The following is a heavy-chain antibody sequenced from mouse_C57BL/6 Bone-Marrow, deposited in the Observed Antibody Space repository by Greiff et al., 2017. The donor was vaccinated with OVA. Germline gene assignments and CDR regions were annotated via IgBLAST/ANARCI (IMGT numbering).Heavy chain of an antibody. D-gene: IGHD1-1*01. Sequence: EVKLQQSGPELVKPGASVKISCKASGYTFTDYYMNWVKQSPGKSLEWIGDLNPNNGGTSYNQKFKGKATLTVDKSSSTAYMELRSLTSEDSAVYYCARKRGGSSYHWYFDVWGTGTTVTVSS. V-gene: IGHV1-26*01. CDR1: GYTFTDYY. J-gene: IGHJ1*03. CDR3: ARKRGGSSYHWYFDV. CDR2: LNPNNGGT.